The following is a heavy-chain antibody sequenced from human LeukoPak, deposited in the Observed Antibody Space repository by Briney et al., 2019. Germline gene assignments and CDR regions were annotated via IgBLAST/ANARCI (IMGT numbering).Heavy chain of an antibody. J-gene: IGHJ4*02. V-gene: IGHV4-39*06. Sequence: KPSEPLSLTCTVSGDSISSANYYWGWVRQPPGKGLEWIGSIYFSGSTYYNPSLKSRVTISVETSKVQFPLRLSSVTAADTAVYCCARDSCSSTSCRKKFDNWGQGTLVTVSS. CDR2: IYFSGST. D-gene: IGHD2-2*01. CDR1: GDSISSANYY. CDR3: ARDSCSSTSCRKKFDN.